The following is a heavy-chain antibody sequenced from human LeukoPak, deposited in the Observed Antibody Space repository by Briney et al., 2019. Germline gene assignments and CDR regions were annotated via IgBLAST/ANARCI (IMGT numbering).Heavy chain of an antibody. CDR2: ISWNSGSI. J-gene: IGHJ4*02. D-gene: IGHD4-23*01. CDR3: ARDLYGGRSDY. CDR1: GFTFDDYA. Sequence: PGGSLRLSCAASGFTFDDYAMHWARQAPGKGLEWVSGISWNSGSIGYVDSVKGRFTISRDNAKNSLYLQMNSLRVEDTAVYYCARDLYGGRSDYWGQGTLVTVSS. V-gene: IGHV3-9*01.